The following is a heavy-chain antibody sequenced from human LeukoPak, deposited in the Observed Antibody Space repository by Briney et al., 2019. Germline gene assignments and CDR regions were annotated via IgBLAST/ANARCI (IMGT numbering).Heavy chain of an antibody. D-gene: IGHD3-22*01. J-gene: IGHJ3*02. Sequence: GGSLRLSCAASGFTFSSYSMNWVRQAPGKGLEWVSYISSSSSTIYYADSVKGRFTISRDNAKNSLYLQMNSLRAEDTAVYYCARDYHSSGPDGAFNIWGQGTMVTVSS. V-gene: IGHV3-48*04. CDR2: ISSSSSTI. CDR3: ARDYHSSGPDGAFNI. CDR1: GFTFSSYS.